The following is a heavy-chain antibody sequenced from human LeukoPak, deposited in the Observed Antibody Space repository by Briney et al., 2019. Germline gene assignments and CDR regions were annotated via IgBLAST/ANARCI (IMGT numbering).Heavy chain of an antibody. CDR3: ATLQRYGDYDY. V-gene: IGHV4-4*07. CDR2: IYTSGST. D-gene: IGHD4-17*01. Sequence: SETLSLTCTVSGGSISSYYWSWIRQPAGKGLEWIGRIYTSGSTNYNPSLKSRVTISVDTSKNQFSLKLSSVTAADTAVYYCATLQRYGDYDYWGQGTLVTVSS. CDR1: GGSISSYY. J-gene: IGHJ4*02.